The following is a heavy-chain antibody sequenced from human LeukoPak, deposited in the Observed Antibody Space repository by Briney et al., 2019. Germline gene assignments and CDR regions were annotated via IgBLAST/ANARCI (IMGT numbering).Heavy chain of an antibody. CDR2: IKQDGSEK. V-gene: IGHV3-7*01. J-gene: IGHJ4*02. CDR3: ARHLNWETN. Sequence: GRSLSPSCAASGPSFGTNWTGCVSPPPRNWMGWVANIKQDGSEKYYVDSVKGRFSISRDNAKNSLYLQMNSLRAEATAVYYCARHLNWETNWGPGTLVSVSS. D-gene: IGHD7-27*01. CDR1: GPSFGTNW.